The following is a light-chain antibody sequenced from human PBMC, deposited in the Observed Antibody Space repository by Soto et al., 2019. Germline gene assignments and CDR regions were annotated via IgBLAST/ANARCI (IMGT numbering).Light chain of an antibody. Sequence: QSALTQPRSVSGSPGQSVTISCTGTSSDVGVYNYVSWCQQYPGKAPKIMIYDVSKRPSGVPDRFSGSKSDNTASLTISGLQAEDEADYYCCSYAGSYNFVFGIGTKVTVL. J-gene: IGLJ1*01. CDR2: DVS. CDR3: CSYAGSYNFV. CDR1: SSDVGVYNY. V-gene: IGLV2-11*01.